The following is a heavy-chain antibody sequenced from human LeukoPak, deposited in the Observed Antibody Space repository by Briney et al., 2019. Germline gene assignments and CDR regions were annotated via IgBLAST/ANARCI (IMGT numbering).Heavy chain of an antibody. V-gene: IGHV3-48*03. Sequence: GGSLRLSCVASGFSFSSYEMNWVRQAPGKGLEWVSYISPSGSDIKYADSVKGRFSISRDNAMNSLYLQMNSLRADDTAVYYCGRDEAGATTEFDSWGQGTLVTVSS. CDR3: GRDEAGATTEFDS. J-gene: IGHJ4*02. CDR1: GFSFSSYE. CDR2: ISPSGSDI. D-gene: IGHD1-26*01.